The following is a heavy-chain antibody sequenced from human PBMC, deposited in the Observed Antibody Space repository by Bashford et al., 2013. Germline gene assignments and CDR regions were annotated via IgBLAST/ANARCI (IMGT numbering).Heavy chain of an antibody. V-gene: IGHV5-51*01. CDR1: GYNFNNYW. J-gene: IGHJ5*02. D-gene: IGHD1-1*01. CDR3: ATGPAGGTGWFDP. Sequence: GESLKISCKGSGYNFNNYWVGWVRQMPGKGLEWMAIIHPSDSDIKYSPSFQGQVTISVDKSIRTAYLQWSSLKASDTATYYCATGPAGGTGWFDPWGQGTLVTVSS. CDR2: IHPSDSDI.